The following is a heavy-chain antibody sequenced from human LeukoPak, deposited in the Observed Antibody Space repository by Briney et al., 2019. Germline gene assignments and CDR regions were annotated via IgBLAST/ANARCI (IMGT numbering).Heavy chain of an antibody. Sequence: SETPSLTCAVSGGSISSSNWWSWVRQPPGKGLEWIGEIYHSGSTNYNPSLKSRVTISVDTSKNQFSLKLSSVTAADTAVYYCARLQGRVRGVIIIFDYWGQGTLVTVSS. CDR1: GGSISSSNW. V-gene: IGHV4-4*02. J-gene: IGHJ4*02. CDR2: IYHSGST. D-gene: IGHD3-10*01. CDR3: ARLQGRVRGVIIIFDY.